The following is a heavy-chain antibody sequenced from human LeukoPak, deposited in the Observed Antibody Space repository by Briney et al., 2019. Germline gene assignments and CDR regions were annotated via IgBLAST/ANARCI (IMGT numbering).Heavy chain of an antibody. CDR3: ARDWRDDYGDYADY. CDR2: INPNSGGT. CDR1: GYTFTGYY. J-gene: IGHJ4*02. D-gene: IGHD4-17*01. V-gene: IGHV1-2*02. Sequence: VASVKVSCKASGYTFTGYYMHWVRQAPGQGLEWMGWINPNSGGTNYAQKFQGRVTMTRDTSISTAYMELSRLRSDDTAVYYCARDWRDDYGDYADYWGQGTLVTVSS.